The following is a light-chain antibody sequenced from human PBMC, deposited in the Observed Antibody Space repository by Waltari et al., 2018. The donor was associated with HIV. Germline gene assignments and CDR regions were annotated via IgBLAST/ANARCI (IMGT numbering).Light chain of an antibody. Sequence: EIVLTQSPATLSVSPGDGATLSCTSSQSLSNYLAWYQHIPGHAPRLLIYDASNRASGIPDRCSGSGSGTVFTLTISRLEPEDFGVDYCQQYGDDPYSFGPGTKLETK. J-gene: IGKJ2*01. CDR1: QSLSNY. CDR3: QQYGDDPYS. V-gene: IGKV3-20*01. CDR2: DAS.